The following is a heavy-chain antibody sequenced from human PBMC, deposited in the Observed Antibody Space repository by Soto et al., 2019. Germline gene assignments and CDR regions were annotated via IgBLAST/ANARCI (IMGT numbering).Heavy chain of an antibody. CDR2: IIPIFGTA. CDR3: ARGGAVAAKYYFDY. V-gene: IGHV1-69*12. CDR1: GGTFSSYA. Sequence: QVQLVQSGAEVKKPGSSVKVSCKASGGTFSSYAISWVRQAPGQGLEWMGGIIPIFGTANYAQKFQGRVTITADESTNTAYMELSSLRSEDTAVYYCARGGAVAAKYYFDYWGQGTLVTVSS. J-gene: IGHJ4*02. D-gene: IGHD6-19*01.